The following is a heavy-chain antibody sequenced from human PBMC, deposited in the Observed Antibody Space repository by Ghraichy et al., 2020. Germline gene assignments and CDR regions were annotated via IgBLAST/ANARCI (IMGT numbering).Heavy chain of an antibody. CDR1: GFTFSAYA. J-gene: IGHJ4*02. D-gene: IGHD1-1*01. CDR3: LRGRGSSERRGGFDF. V-gene: IGHV3-64D*06. CDR2: ISGNGAST. Sequence: GGSLRLSCSGTGFTFSAYAMHWVRQAPGKGLEYVSAISGNGASTPYADSVSGRFGISRDNSQNTVYLQMSSLRVEDTAVYYCLRGRGSSERRGGFDFWGQGTLVTVSS.